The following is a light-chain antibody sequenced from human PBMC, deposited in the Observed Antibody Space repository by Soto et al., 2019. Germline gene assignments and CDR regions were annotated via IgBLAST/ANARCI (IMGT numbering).Light chain of an antibody. CDR3: NSHVYSNTLYV. CDR2: EVS. Sequence: QSDLTNPSSASGCPGQSVTICCTGTRSDVGGYNYVSWYQQHPGNTPKLMIYEVSKRPSEVPDRFSGPKSGTAAYLTCFGLQADVESDYTSNSHVYSNTLYVV. V-gene: IGLV2-8*01. J-gene: IGLJ1*01. CDR1: RSDVGGYNY.